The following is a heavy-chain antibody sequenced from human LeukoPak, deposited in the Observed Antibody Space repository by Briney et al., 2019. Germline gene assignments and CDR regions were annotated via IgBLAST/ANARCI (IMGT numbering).Heavy chain of an antibody. CDR3: AKDLFSGTVATPYFYYYGMDV. J-gene: IGHJ6*02. Sequence: GGSLRLSCAASGFTFDDYAMHWGRHAPGQGLEWVSLISVDGGSTYFADSVKGRFTISRDNSKNSLYLQMNSLRTEDTAVYYCAKDLFSGTVATPYFYYYGMDVWGQGTTVTVSS. D-gene: IGHD6-19*01. CDR1: GFTFDDYA. V-gene: IGHV3-43*02. CDR2: ISVDGGST.